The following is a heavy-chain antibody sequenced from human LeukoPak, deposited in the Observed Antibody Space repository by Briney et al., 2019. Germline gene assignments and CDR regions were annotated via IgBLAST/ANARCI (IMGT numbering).Heavy chain of an antibody. Sequence: PGGSLRLSCAASGFTVSDNYMSWVRQAPGKGLEWVSVMYSRGDTYYAKSVKGRFTFSRDISKNTLYLQMNGLRTEDTAMYYCARDAPQVPAAGVLASWGQGTLVFVSS. J-gene: IGHJ5*02. CDR1: GFTVSDNY. D-gene: IGHD6-13*01. CDR3: ARDAPQVPAAGVLAS. CDR2: MYSRGDT. V-gene: IGHV3-53*01.